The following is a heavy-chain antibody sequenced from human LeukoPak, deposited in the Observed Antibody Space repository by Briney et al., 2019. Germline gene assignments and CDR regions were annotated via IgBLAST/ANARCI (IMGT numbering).Heavy chain of an antibody. CDR3: ASGGSYFDSSGGNDAFDI. CDR1: GFTSSSYS. Sequence: GGSLRLSCGASGFTSSSYSMNWVRQAPGKGLEWVSYIGSSSGTIHYADSVKGRFTISRDNGKNSLYLQMTSLRAEDTAVYYCASGGSYFDSSGGNDAFDIWGQGTMVT. CDR2: IGSSSGTI. D-gene: IGHD3-22*01. J-gene: IGHJ3*02. V-gene: IGHV3-48*04.